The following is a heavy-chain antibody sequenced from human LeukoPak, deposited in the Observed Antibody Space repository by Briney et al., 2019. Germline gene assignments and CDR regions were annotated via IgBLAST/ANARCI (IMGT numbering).Heavy chain of an antibody. CDR1: GGSFSGYY. D-gene: IGHD3-22*01. CDR2: INHRGST. J-gene: IGHJ4*02. V-gene: IGHV4-34*01. CDR3: ARATMIVTIYYFDY. Sequence: PSETLSLTCAVYGGSFSGYYWSWIRQPPGKGLEWIGEINHRGSTNYNPSLKSRITISVDTSKNQFSLKLSSVTAADTAVYYCARATMIVTIYYFDYWGQGTLVTVSS.